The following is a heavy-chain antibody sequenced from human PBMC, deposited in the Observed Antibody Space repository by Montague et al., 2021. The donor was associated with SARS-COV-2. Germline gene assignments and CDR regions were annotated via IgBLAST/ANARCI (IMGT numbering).Heavy chain of an antibody. CDR2: ISYDGSNK. Sequence: SLRLSCAASGFTFSSYAMHWVRQAPGKGLEWVAVISYDGSNKYYADSAKGRFTISRDNSKNTLYLQMNSLRAEDTAVYYCARGWLLIADYYYYGMDVWGQGTTVTVSS. D-gene: IGHD2-15*01. V-gene: IGHV3-30*04. J-gene: IGHJ6*02. CDR1: GFTFSSYA. CDR3: ARGWLLIADYYYYGMDV.